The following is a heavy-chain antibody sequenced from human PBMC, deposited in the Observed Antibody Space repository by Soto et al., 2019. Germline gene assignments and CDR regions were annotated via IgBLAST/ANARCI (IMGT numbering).Heavy chain of an antibody. V-gene: IGHV4-59*12. CDR3: ARRVQYYYGLDV. J-gene: IGHJ6*02. CDR1: GGAISSYY. CDR2: IHYIGST. D-gene: IGHD4-4*01. Sequence: SETLSLTCTVSGGAISSYYWNWIRQPPGKGLEWIGFIHYIGSTNYNPSLKSRVTISVDTSKNQFSLKLSSVTAADTAVYYCARRVQYYYGLDVGGQGTTVTVSS.